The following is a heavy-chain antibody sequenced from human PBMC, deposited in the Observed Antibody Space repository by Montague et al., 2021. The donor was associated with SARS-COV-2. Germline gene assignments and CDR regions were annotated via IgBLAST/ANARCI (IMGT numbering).Heavy chain of an antibody. D-gene: IGHD4-23*01. J-gene: IGHJ4*02. CDR3: ATWREVHGGLDI. Sequence: SETLSLTCTVSGGSISSYYWSWIRQPPGKGLEWIGYINYNGRTNHNPSLNGRVTLSVDTSKNQFSLTLMSVTAADTAVYFCATWREVHGGLDIWGQGTLVTVSS. CDR2: INYNGRT. CDR1: GGSISSYY. V-gene: IGHV4-59*01.